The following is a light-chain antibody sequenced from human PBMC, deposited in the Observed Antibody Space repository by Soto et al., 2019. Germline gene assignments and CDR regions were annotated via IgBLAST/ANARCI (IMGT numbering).Light chain of an antibody. Sequence: QSVLTQPASVSGSPGQSITISCTGTSSDFGNYNLVSWYQQHPGKVPKLILFEVNKRPSGVSGRFSGSKSGTSASLAITGLQAEDEADYYCQSYDSSLSGSIVFGTGTKVTVL. V-gene: IGLV2-14*02. J-gene: IGLJ1*01. CDR2: EVN. CDR3: QSYDSSLSGSIV. CDR1: SSDFGNYNL.